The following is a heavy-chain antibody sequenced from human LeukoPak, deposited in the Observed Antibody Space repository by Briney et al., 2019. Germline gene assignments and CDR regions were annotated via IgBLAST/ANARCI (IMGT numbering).Heavy chain of an antibody. CDR2: ISGSGDNT. V-gene: IGHV3-23*01. CDR3: ARNENSGWGYFDY. CDR1: GFTFSSYA. J-gene: IGHJ4*02. Sequence: GGSLRLSCAASGFTFSSYAMSWVRQAPGKGLEWVSGISGSGDNTYYADSVKGRFTISRDNSKNTLYVQVNSLGTEDTAAYYCARNENSGWGYFDYWGQGTLVTVSS. D-gene: IGHD5-12*01.